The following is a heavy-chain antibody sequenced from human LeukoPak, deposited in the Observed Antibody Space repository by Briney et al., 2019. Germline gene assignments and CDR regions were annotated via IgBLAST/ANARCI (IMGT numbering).Heavy chain of an antibody. CDR2: IDRRGDRT. CDR3: VKEGLLGGYYLDL. D-gene: IGHD2-8*02. V-gene: IGHV3-23*01. Sequence: PGGSLRLSCAASGFTFSRFSMAWVRQAPGRGLDWVSTIDRRGDRTFYADSVRGRFTISRDNSQNMVYLQMNGLGADDTAVYYCVKEGLLGGYYLDLWGQGTPVTVSS. J-gene: IGHJ4*02. CDR1: GFTFSRFS.